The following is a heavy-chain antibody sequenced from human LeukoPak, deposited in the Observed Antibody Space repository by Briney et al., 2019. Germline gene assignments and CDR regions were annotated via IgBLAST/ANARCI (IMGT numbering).Heavy chain of an antibody. CDR1: GGSISSGGYS. CDR3: ARDPLYCTNGVCYPGNFDY. Sequence: SETLSLTCAVSGGSISSGGYSWSWIRQPPGKGLEWIGYIYHSGSTYYNPSPKSRVTISVDRSKNQFSLKLSSVTAADTAVYYCARDPLYCTNGVCYPGNFDYWGQGTLVTVSS. D-gene: IGHD2-8*01. CDR2: IYHSGST. J-gene: IGHJ4*02. V-gene: IGHV4-30-2*01.